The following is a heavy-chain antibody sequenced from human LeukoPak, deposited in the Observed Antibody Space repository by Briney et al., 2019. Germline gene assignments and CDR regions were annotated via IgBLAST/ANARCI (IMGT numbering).Heavy chain of an antibody. CDR3: ATQLHSSWFPNWFDP. CDR2: FDPEDGET. D-gene: IGHD6-13*01. V-gene: IGHV1-24*01. Sequence: ASVKVSCKVPGYTLTELSMHWVRQAPGKGLEWMGGFDPEDGETIYAQKFQGRVTMTEDTSTDTAYMELSSLRSEDTAVYYCATQLHSSWFPNWFDPWGQGTLVTVSS. CDR1: GYTLTELS. J-gene: IGHJ5*02.